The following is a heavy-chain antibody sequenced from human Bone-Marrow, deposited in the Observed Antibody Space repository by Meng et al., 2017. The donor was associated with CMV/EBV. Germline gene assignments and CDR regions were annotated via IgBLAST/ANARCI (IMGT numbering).Heavy chain of an antibody. J-gene: IGHJ4*02. D-gene: IGHD7-27*01. V-gene: IGHV1-2*02. CDR1: GYTFTSYG. Sequence: ASVKVSCKASGYTFTSYGISWVRQAPGQGLEWMGWIHPHRGDTNYAQQFQGRVTLTRDTSINTGYMELTRLTSDDTAVYYCARDNNWGPDYWGQGMLVTVSS. CDR2: IHPHRGDT. CDR3: ARDNNWGPDY.